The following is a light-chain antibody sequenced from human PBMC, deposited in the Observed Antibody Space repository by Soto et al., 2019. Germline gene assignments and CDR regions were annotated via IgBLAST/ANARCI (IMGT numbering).Light chain of an antibody. CDR2: ATS. CDR1: QSTNNY. J-gene: IGKJ4*01. V-gene: IGKV1-39*01. CDR3: QQSFKTPLT. Sequence: IQMTQSPPSLSASVGDRVIITCRASQSTNNYVNWYQQKPGKAPKLLIYATSILQGGVPPRFSGSGSETDYTLTITSLQPEDFATYYCQQSFKTPLTFGAGTNLEIK.